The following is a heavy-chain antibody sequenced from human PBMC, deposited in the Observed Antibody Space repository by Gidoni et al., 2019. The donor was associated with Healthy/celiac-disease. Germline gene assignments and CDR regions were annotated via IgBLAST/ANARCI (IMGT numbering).Heavy chain of an antibody. CDR1: GFTVSSNY. J-gene: IGHJ4*02. D-gene: IGHD3-3*01. Sequence: EVQLVETGGGWIQPGGSLRFSCEASGFTVSSNYMSWVRQAPGKGLAWVSVMYSGGNTYYADSVKGRFTISRDNSKNTLYLQMNSLRAEDTAVYYCARGRVLEWSIIGFSHWGQGTLVTVSS. CDR3: ARGRVLEWSIIGFSH. CDR2: MYSGGNT. V-gene: IGHV3-53*02.